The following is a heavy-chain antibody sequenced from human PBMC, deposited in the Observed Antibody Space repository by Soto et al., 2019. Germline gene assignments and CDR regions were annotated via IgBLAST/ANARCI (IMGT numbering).Heavy chain of an antibody. CDR2: IIPIFGTA. Sequence: SVKVSGKASGGTFSSYAISWVRQAPGQGLEWMGGIIPIFGTANYAQKFQGRVTITADESTSTAYMELSSLRSEDMAVYYCASGIAVAALDYWGQGTLVTVSS. CDR1: GGTFSSYA. D-gene: IGHD6-19*01. CDR3: ASGIAVAALDY. J-gene: IGHJ4*02. V-gene: IGHV1-69*13.